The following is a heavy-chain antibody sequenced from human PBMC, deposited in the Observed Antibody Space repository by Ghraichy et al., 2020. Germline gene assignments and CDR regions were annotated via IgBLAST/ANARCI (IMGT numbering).Heavy chain of an antibody. Sequence: LSLTCAASGFTVSSNYMSWVRQAPGKGLEWVSVIYSGGSTYYADSVKGRFTISRDNSKNTLYLQMNSLRAEDTAVYYCARDWVFGAFDIWGQGTMVTVSS. CDR2: IYSGGST. V-gene: IGHV3-66*01. CDR1: GFTVSSNY. CDR3: ARDWVFGAFDI. D-gene: IGHD3-16*01. J-gene: IGHJ3*02.